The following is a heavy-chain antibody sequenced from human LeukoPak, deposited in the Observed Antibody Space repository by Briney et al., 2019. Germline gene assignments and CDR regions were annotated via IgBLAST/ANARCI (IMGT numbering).Heavy chain of an antibody. CDR2: ISGSGGST. CDR3: AKVAYLGKFIWFDP. Sequence: GGSLRLSCAASGFTVSSNYMSWVRQAPGKGLEWVSAISGSGGSTYYADSVKGRFTISRDNSKNTLYLQMNSLRAEDTAVYYCAKVAYLGKFIWFDPWGQGTLVTVSS. CDR1: GFTVSSNY. J-gene: IGHJ5*02. D-gene: IGHD3-16*01. V-gene: IGHV3-23*01.